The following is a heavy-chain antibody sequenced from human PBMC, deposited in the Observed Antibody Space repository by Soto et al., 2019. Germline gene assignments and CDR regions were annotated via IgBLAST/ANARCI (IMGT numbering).Heavy chain of an antibody. CDR1: GFTFSNAW. CDR2: IKSKTDGGTT. Sequence: EVQLVESGGGLVKPGGSLRLSCAASGFTFSNAWMSWVRQAPGKGLEWVGRIKSKTDGGTTDYAAPVKGSFTISRDDSNNTLNLQMNRLKTGDTAVYYCNTDYIVVVVAATRDYYDYGMDVWGQGTTVTVSS. J-gene: IGHJ6*02. CDR3: NTDYIVVVVAATRDYYDYGMDV. V-gene: IGHV3-15*01. D-gene: IGHD2-15*01.